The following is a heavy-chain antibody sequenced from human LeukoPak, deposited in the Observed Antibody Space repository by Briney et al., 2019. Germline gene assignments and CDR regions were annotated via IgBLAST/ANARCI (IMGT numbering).Heavy chain of an antibody. Sequence: ASVKVSCKASGYTSTSYGISWVRQAPGQGLEWMGWISAYNGNTNYAQKLQGRVTMTTDTSTSTAYMELRSLRSDDTAVYYCARETAGLYDFWSGYYETNWFDPWGQGTLVTVSS. CDR3: ARETAGLYDFWSGYYETNWFDP. J-gene: IGHJ5*02. CDR1: GYTSTSYG. CDR2: ISAYNGNT. D-gene: IGHD3-3*01. V-gene: IGHV1-18*01.